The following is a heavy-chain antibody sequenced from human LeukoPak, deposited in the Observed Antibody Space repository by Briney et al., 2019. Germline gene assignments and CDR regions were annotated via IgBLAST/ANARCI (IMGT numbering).Heavy chain of an antibody. CDR1: GFTFSSYG. D-gene: IGHD6-19*01. V-gene: IGHV3-30*18. CDR2: ISYDGSNK. Sequence: GGSLRLSCAASGFTFSSYGMHWVRQAPGKGREWVAVISYDGSNKYYADSVKGRFTISRDNSKNTLYLQMNSLRAEDTAVYYCAKDTSGWPPDAFDIWGQGTMVTVSS. CDR3: AKDTSGWPPDAFDI. J-gene: IGHJ3*02.